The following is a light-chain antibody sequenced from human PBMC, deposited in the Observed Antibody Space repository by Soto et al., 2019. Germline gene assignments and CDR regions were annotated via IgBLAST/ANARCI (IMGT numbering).Light chain of an antibody. Sequence: DIQMTQSPSTLSAPVGDRVTITCRASQSISSWLAWYQQKPGKAPKLLIYKASSLESGVPSRFSGSGSGTEFTLTISSLQPDDVATYYCQQYNSYRRTFGQGTKVEIK. CDR2: KAS. CDR1: QSISSW. CDR3: QQYNSYRRT. V-gene: IGKV1-5*03. J-gene: IGKJ1*01.